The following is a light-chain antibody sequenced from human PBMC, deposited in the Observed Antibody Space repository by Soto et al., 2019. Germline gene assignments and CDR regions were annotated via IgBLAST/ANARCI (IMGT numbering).Light chain of an antibody. CDR1: QSVSSY. J-gene: IGKJ2*01. Sequence: EIVLTQSPATLSLSPGERATLSCRASQSVSSYLAWYQQKPGQAPRLLIYDASNRATGIPARFSGSGSGTDFTITISSLELEYFAVYFCQHRSNWPPYTFGQGNKLEIK. CDR2: DAS. V-gene: IGKV3-11*01. CDR3: QHRSNWPPYT.